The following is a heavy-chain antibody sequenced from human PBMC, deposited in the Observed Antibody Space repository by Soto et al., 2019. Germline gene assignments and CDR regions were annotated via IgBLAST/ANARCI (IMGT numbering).Heavy chain of an antibody. CDR2: ISYDGSNK. CDR3: AKDVDIAATISYGMDV. CDR1: GFTSSNYG. J-gene: IGHJ6*02. Sequence: PGGSLRLSCAASGFTSSNYGMHWVRQAPGKGLEWVAVISYDGSNKYYADSVKGRFTISRDNSKNTLYLQMNSLRDEDTAAYYCAKDVDIAATISYGMDVWGQGTTVTVS. V-gene: IGHV3-30*18. D-gene: IGHD5-12*01.